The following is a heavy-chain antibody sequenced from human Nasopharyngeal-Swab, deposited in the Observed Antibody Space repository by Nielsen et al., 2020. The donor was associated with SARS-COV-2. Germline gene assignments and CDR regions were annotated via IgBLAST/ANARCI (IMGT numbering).Heavy chain of an antibody. CDR1: GYTFTSYY. CDR2: INPSGGST. V-gene: IGHV1-46*01. J-gene: IGHJ3*02. Sequence: ASVKVSCKASGYTFTSYYMHWVRQAPGQGPEWMGIINPSGGSTSYAQKFQGRVTMTRDTSTSTVYMELSSLRSEDTAVYYCARDSSHDAFDIWGQGTMVTVSS. CDR3: ARDSSHDAFDI.